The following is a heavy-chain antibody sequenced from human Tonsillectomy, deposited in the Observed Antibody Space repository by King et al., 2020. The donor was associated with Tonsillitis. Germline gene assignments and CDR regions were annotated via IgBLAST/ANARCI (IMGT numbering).Heavy chain of an antibody. CDR3: AKAKYSSSWYMGIGGY. D-gene: IGHD6-13*01. J-gene: IGHJ4*02. V-gene: IGHV3-30*18. Sequence: VQLVESGGGVVQPGRSLRLSCAASGFTFSSYGMHWVRQAPGKGLEWVVVISYDGSNKYYADSVKGRFTISRDNSKNTLYLQMNCLRAEDTAVYYCAKAKYSSSWYMGIGGYWGQGTLVTVSS. CDR1: GFTFSSYG. CDR2: ISYDGSNK.